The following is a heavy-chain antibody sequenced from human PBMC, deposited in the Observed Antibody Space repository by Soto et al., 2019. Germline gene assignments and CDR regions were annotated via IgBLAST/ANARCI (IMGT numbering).Heavy chain of an antibody. J-gene: IGHJ4*02. CDR2: IKQDGSEK. CDR3: ARGTDYDILTGYYNPYYFDY. V-gene: IGHV3-7*01. Sequence: GGSLRLSCAASGFTFSSYWMSWVRQAPGKGLEWVANIKQDGSEKYYVDSVKGRFTISRDNAKNSLYLQMNSLRAEDTAVYYCARGTDYDILTGYYNPYYFDYWGQGTLVTVSS. D-gene: IGHD3-9*01. CDR1: GFTFSSYW.